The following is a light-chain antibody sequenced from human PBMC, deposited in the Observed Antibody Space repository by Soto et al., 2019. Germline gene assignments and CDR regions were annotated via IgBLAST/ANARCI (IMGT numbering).Light chain of an antibody. CDR1: QSVSTSY. J-gene: IGKJ4*01. CDR2: GAS. V-gene: IGKV3-20*01. Sequence: EIVLTQSPGTLSLSPGERATLSCRAIQSVSTSYLAWYQQKPRQAPRLLSYGASRRATGITARFSGSGSGADFTLTISRLEHEDFAVYDCQQYGSVPLTVGGGPKVEIK. CDR3: QQYGSVPLT.